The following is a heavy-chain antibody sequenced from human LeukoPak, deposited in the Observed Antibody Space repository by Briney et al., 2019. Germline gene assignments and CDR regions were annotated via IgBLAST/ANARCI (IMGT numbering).Heavy chain of an antibody. CDR2: IGDTGVDT. CDR1: GFTFSNYG. D-gene: IGHD2-8*01. J-gene: IGHJ4*02. V-gene: IGHV3-23*01. Sequence: GGPLRLLCAASGFTFSNYGKRGPPDARGEAVEEVLLIGDTGVDTYSADSVKGRFIISRDNSKNIVYLQMKSLRAEDTAVYYCGKDWTTLRRPYAYWGQGALVIVSS. CDR3: GKDWTTLRRPYAY.